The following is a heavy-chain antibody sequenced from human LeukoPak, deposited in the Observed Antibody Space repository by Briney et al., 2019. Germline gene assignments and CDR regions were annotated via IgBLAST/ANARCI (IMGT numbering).Heavy chain of an antibody. V-gene: IGHV3-30*02. J-gene: IGHJ4*02. D-gene: IGHD3-3*01. CDR3: SKDPLRIYDFWVGYGDFDY. CDR2: IRYDGSTQ. CDR1: GFTFSSYG. Sequence: GGSLRLSCAASGFTFSSYGMHWVRQAPGKGLEWVAFIRYDGSTQYYEDSVKGRFTISRDNAKNTLYLQMDSLRGEAPAVYSCSKDPLRIYDFWVGYGDFDYWGQGTLVTVSS.